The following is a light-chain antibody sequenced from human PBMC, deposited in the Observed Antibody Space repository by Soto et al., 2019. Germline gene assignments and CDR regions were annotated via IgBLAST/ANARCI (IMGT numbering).Light chain of an antibody. CDR3: LQYGSSPPYT. J-gene: IGKJ2*01. V-gene: IGKV3-20*01. CDR2: GSS. Sequence: EVVLTQSPGTLSLSPGERATLSCRASQSVNNNYLAWYQQRPGQAPRLLIYGSSDRATGIPDRFSGSGSGTDFTLTISRLETDFFAVYSCLQYGSSPPYTFGQGTKLEI. CDR1: QSVNNNY.